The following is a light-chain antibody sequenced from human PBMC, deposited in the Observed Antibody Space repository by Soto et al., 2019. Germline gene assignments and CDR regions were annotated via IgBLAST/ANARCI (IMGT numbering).Light chain of an antibody. CDR3: QHYGSSHFT. CDR2: GAS. CDR1: QSLSSSL. J-gene: IGKJ3*01. Sequence: EIVLTQSPGTLSLSPGERATLSWRASQSLSSSLLVWYQQRPGQAPRLLLCGASNRANGIPDRFSGSGSGTGFTFTITRLEPKDLSVDYCQHYGSSHFTFGPGTKVYIK. V-gene: IGKV3-20*01.